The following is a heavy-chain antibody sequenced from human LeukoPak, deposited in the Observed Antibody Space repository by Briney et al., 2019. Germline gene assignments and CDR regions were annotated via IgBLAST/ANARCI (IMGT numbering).Heavy chain of an antibody. CDR1: GFTFSSYR. J-gene: IGHJ4*02. CDR3: ARDISQPGAQGY. CDR2: ISSSSSTI. V-gene: IGHV3-48*01. D-gene: IGHD3-10*01. Sequence: GGSLILSCAASGFTFSSYRMNSVRQATGKGLEWVSYISSSSSTIYYADAVKGRFTISRDNAKNSLYLQMNSLRAEDTAVYYCARDISQPGAQGYWGQGTLVTVSS.